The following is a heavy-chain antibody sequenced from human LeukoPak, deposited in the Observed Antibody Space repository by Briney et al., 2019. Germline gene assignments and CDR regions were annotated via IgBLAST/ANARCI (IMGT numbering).Heavy chain of an antibody. D-gene: IGHD4-17*01. J-gene: IGHJ4*02. V-gene: IGHV4-38-2*02. CDR3: AREQNGAANYFDY. Sequence: SETLSLTCAVSGYSLSSGYYWGWIRQPPGKGLEWIGIIYHSGSTYYNPSRKSRVTISVDRSKNQFSVKLSSVTAGDTVVYYCAREQNGAANYFDYWGQGTLVTVSS. CDR1: GYSLSSGYY. CDR2: IYHSGST.